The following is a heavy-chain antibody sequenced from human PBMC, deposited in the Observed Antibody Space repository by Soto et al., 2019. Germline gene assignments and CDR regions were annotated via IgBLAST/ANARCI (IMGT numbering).Heavy chain of an antibody. CDR2: IWYDGSNK. CDR1: GFTFSSYG. Sequence: QVQLVESGGGVVQPGRSLRLSCAASGFTFSSYGMHWVRQAPGKGLEWVAVIWYDGSNKYYADSVKGRFTISRDNSKNTLYLQMNSLRAEDTAVYYCASLVVPAAFRYYGMDVWGQGTTVTVSS. D-gene: IGHD2-2*01. J-gene: IGHJ6*02. V-gene: IGHV3-33*01. CDR3: ASLVVPAAFRYYGMDV.